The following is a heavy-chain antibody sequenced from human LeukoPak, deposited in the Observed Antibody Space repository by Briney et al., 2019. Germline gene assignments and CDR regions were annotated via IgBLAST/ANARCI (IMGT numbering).Heavy chain of an antibody. Sequence: PSQTLSLTCTVSGGSISSGDYYWSWIRQPPGKGLEWIGYIYYSGSTYYNPSLKSRVTISVDTSKNQFSLKLSSVTAADTAVYYCARGPRMLERRRANWFDPWGQGTLVTVSS. V-gene: IGHV4-30-4*08. CDR2: IYYSGST. CDR3: ARGPRMLERRRANWFDP. J-gene: IGHJ5*02. CDR1: GGSISSGDYY. D-gene: IGHD1-1*01.